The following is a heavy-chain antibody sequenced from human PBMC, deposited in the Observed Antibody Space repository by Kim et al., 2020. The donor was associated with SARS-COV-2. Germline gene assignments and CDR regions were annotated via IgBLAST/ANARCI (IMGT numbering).Heavy chain of an antibody. J-gene: IGHJ6*04. D-gene: IGHD6-6*01. V-gene: IGHV5-51*01. CDR2: IYPADSDI. Sequence: GESLKISCEGSGYNFTNYWIGWVRRMPGKGLEWMGIIYPADSDIRYSPSFQGQVTISVDKSITTAYLQWRSLKASDTDMYYCARLWRGSKYSSSGGLDVWGEGTTVSVSS. CDR1: GYNFTNYW. CDR3: ARLWRGSKYSSSGGLDV.